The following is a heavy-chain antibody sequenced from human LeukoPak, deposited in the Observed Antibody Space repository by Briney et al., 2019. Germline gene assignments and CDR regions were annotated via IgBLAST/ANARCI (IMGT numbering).Heavy chain of an antibody. J-gene: IGHJ4*02. Sequence: GGSLRLSCAASGFTFSSYGMSWVRQAPGKGLEWVSAISGSGGSTYYADSVKGRFTISRDNSKNTLYLQMNSLRAEDTAVYYCAKDPLLGQWLLPTYYFDYWGQGTLVTVSS. V-gene: IGHV3-23*01. CDR1: GFTFSSYG. D-gene: IGHD3-22*01. CDR3: AKDPLLGQWLLPTYYFDY. CDR2: ISGSGGST.